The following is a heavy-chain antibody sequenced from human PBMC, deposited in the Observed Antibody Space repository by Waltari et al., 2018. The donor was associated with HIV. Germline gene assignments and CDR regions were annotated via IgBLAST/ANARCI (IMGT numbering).Heavy chain of an antibody. CDR3: ARGAKKWLQISVTLPFDS. Sequence: RLEQSGAALRKPGASVKVSCKAPGSSFPAYYIHWVRQAPGQGPEWMGWINPNSGGTNYAQNFQGRITLTRDTSINTAFMDLSRLKSDDTGVYYCARGAKKWLQISVTLPFDSWGQGTLVTVSS. D-gene: IGHD5-12*01. CDR2: INPNSGGT. J-gene: IGHJ4*02. CDR1: GSSFPAYY. V-gene: IGHV1-2*02.